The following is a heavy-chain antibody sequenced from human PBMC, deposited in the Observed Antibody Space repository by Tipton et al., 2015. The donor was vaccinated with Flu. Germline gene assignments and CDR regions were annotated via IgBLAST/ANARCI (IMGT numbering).Heavy chain of an antibody. J-gene: IGHJ2*01. CDR1: GYSIRSAYY. CDR2: IYHSGTT. D-gene: IGHD6-19*01. V-gene: IGHV4-38-2*01. CDR3: ARPGYSSGPQIYWYFDL. Sequence: TLSLTCSVSGYSIRSAYYWGWVRRPPGKGLEWIGTIYHSGTTYYNPSLKSRLTISVDTSKNQFSLKLSSVTAADTAVYYCARPGYSSGPQIYWYFDLWGRGTLVTVSS.